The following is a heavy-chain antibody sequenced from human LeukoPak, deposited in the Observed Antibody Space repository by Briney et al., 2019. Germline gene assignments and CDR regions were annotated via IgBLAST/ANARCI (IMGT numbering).Heavy chain of an antibody. CDR2: IRYDGSNK. V-gene: IGHV3-30*02. D-gene: IGHD6-19*01. CDR1: GFTVSSNY. CDR3: AKAKGGWYTSFDY. J-gene: IGHJ4*02. Sequence: HPGGSLRLSCAASGFTVSSNYMSWVRQAPGKGLEWVAFIRYDGSNKYYADSVKGRFTISRDNSRNTLYLQMNSLRAEDTAVYYCAKAKGGWYTSFDYWGQGTLVTVSS.